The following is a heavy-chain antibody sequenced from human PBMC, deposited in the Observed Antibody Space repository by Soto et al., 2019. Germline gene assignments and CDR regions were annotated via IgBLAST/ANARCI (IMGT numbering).Heavy chain of an antibody. CDR2: IYYSGST. J-gene: IGHJ4*02. D-gene: IGHD3-3*01. CDR1: GGSISSYY. CDR3: ARGTITIFGVVITEGLDY. Sequence: SETLSLTCTVSGGSISSYYWSWIRQPPGKGLEWIGYIYYSGSTNYNPSLKSRVTISVDTSKNQFSLKLSSVTAADTAVYYCARGTITIFGVVITEGLDYWGQGTLVTVSS. V-gene: IGHV4-59*01.